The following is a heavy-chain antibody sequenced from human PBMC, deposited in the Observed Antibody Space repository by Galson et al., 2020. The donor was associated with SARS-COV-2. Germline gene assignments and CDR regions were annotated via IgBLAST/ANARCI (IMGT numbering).Heavy chain of an antibody. Sequence: SETLSLTCTVSGGSISSSSYYWGWIRQPPGKGLEWIGSIYYSGSTYYNPSLKSRVTISVDTSKNQFSLKLSSVTAADTAVYYCARDNKLMITFGGVIPTYNWFDPWGQGTLVTVSS. CDR2: IYYSGST. V-gene: IGHV4-39*07. J-gene: IGHJ5*02. CDR1: GGSISSSSYY. D-gene: IGHD3-16*02. CDR3: ARDNKLMITFGGVIPTYNWFDP.